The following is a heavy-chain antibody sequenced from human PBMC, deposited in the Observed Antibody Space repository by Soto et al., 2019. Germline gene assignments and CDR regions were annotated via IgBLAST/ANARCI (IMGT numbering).Heavy chain of an antibody. CDR3: AKGGRQWLVTSDFNY. V-gene: IGHV3-30*18. Sequence: VQLVESGGGVVQPGRSLRLSCAASGFTFSDYAMHWVRQAPGKGLEWVAVVSHDGRNTHYADSVKGRFTISRDISKNTVSLEMTSLRAEDTAVYYCAKGGRQWLVTSDFNYWGQGALVTVYS. J-gene: IGHJ4*02. D-gene: IGHD6-19*01. CDR1: GFTFSDYA. CDR2: VSHDGRNT.